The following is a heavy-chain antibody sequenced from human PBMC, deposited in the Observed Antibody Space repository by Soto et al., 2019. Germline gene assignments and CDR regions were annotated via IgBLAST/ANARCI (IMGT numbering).Heavy chain of an antibody. Sequence: GGSLRLSCAASGFTFSSYGMHWVRQAPGKGLEWVAVISYDGSNKYYADSVKGRFTISRDNSKNTLYLQMNSLRAEDTAVYYCAKSLRYCSGGSCTSEYYYYYYGMDVWGQGTTVTVSS. V-gene: IGHV3-30*18. J-gene: IGHJ6*02. CDR1: GFTFSSYG. CDR3: AKSLRYCSGGSCTSEYYYYYYGMDV. D-gene: IGHD2-15*01. CDR2: ISYDGSNK.